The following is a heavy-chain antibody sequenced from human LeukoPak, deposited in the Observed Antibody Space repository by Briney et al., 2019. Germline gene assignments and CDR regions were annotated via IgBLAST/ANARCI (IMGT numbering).Heavy chain of an antibody. CDR1: GFTFSSYG. V-gene: IGHV3-30*02. Sequence: PGGSLRLSCAASGFTFSSYGMHWVRQAPGKGLEWVAFIQYDGSNRYYADSVKGRFTISRDNSKSTLYLQMNSLRPEDTALYYCAKDWGLRALDYWGQGTLVTVSS. J-gene: IGHJ4*02. D-gene: IGHD1-26*01. CDR3: AKDWGLRALDY. CDR2: IQYDGSNR.